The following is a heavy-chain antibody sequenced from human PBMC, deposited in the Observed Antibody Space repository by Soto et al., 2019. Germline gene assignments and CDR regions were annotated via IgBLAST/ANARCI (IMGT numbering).Heavy chain of an antibody. V-gene: IGHV1-8*01. CDR1: GYTFTSYD. D-gene: IGHD6-6*01. Sequence: QVQLVQSGAEVKKPGASVKVSCKASGYTFTSYDINWVRQATGQGLEWMGWMNPNSGNTGYAQKFQGRVNMNRNTSISTAYMELSSLRSEDTAVYYCARARSSSRRGVDYYMDVWGKGTTVTVSS. J-gene: IGHJ6*03. CDR2: MNPNSGNT. CDR3: ARARSSSRRGVDYYMDV.